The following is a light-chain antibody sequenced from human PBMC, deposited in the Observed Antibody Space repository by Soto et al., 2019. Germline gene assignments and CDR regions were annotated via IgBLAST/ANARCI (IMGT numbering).Light chain of an antibody. J-gene: IGKJ5*01. CDR1: QSININ. Sequence: EIGMTQSPATLSVSPGERATLSCRASQSININLAWYQQKPGQAPRLLIYGASNRATGLPDRFSGSGSGTDFTLTISRLEPDDFAVYYCQQHGTSPITFGQGTRL. V-gene: IGKV3-20*01. CDR2: GAS. CDR3: QQHGTSPIT.